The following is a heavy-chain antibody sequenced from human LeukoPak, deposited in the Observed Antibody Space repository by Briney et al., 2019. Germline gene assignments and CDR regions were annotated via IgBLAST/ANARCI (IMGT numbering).Heavy chain of an antibody. J-gene: IGHJ4*02. V-gene: IGHV1-18*01. CDR2: ISAYNGNT. CDR1: GYTFSSYG. D-gene: IGHD6-19*01. Sequence: GASLKVSCKASGYTFSSYGISWVRQAPGQGLEWMGWISAYNGNTNFAQEFQGRVTMTTDTSTSTASMELRSLRSDDTAVYYCARVQGIAVAGFDYWGQGTLVTVSS. CDR3: ARVQGIAVAGFDY.